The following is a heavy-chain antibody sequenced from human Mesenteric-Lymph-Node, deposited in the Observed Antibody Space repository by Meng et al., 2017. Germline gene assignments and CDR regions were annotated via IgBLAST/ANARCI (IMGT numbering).Heavy chain of an antibody. CDR3: ARDLRGIRDY. CDR1: GFTFSQFW. CDR2: INEDGTYI. D-gene: IGHD3-10*01. V-gene: IGHV3-74*01. J-gene: IGHJ4*02. Sequence: VRLWESGGGLVQPGGSLRLSCAASGFTFSQFWMHWVRQAPGKGLEWVSRINEDGTYIDFADFMKGRFTISRDNAKNTLYLQMNSLTAEDSAFYYCARDLRGIRDYWGQGTLVTVSS.